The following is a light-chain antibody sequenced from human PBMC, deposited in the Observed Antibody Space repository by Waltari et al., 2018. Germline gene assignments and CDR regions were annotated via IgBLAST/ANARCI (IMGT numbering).Light chain of an antibody. CDR3: YSTDSIGNHRV. V-gene: IGLV3-10*01. J-gene: IGLJ3*02. Sequence: SYELTQAPSLSVSPGQKARITCFGDALPKKYAYWYQQKSDQAPVLVIYEDTKRPSGIPERFSGSSSGTMATLTISGAQVEDEADYYCYSTDSIGNHRVFGGGTKLTVL. CDR1: ALPKKY. CDR2: EDT.